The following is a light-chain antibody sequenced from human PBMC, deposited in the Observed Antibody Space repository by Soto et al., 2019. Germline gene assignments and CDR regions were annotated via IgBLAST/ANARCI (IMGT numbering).Light chain of an antibody. Sequence: EIVLTQSPATLSLSPGERATLSCRASQSVSSYLDWYQQKPGQAPRLLIYDASNRATGIPARFSGSGSGTDFTLTISSLEPEDFAVYYCQQRSNWPPYTFGQGTKLEIK. V-gene: IGKV3-11*01. CDR1: QSVSSY. CDR3: QQRSNWPPYT. J-gene: IGKJ2*01. CDR2: DAS.